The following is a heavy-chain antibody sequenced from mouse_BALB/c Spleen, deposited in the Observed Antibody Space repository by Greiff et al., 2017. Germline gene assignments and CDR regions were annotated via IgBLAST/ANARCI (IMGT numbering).Heavy chain of an antibody. Sequence: DVMLVESGGGLVQPGGSRKLSCAASGFTFSDYGMAWVRQAPGKGPEWVAFISNLAYSIYYADTVTGRFTISRENAKNTLYLEMSSLRSEDTAMYYCARAGGGTLFAYWGQGTLVTVSA. V-gene: IGHV5-15*02. CDR1: GFTFSDYG. CDR3: ARAGGGTLFAY. CDR2: ISNLAYSI. J-gene: IGHJ3*01.